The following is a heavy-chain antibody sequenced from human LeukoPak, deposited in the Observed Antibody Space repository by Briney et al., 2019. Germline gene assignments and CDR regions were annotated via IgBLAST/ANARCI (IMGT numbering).Heavy chain of an antibody. D-gene: IGHD3-22*01. Sequence: PGGSLRLSCAASGFTFSSYSMNWVRQAPGKGLEWVSYISSSSTIYYADSVKGRFTISRDNAKNSLYLQMNSLRAEDTAVYYCARGYYDSSGYPVSPDYWGQGTLVTVSS. CDR1: GFTFSSYS. J-gene: IGHJ4*02. CDR3: ARGYYDSSGYPVSPDY. CDR2: ISSSSTI. V-gene: IGHV3-48*04.